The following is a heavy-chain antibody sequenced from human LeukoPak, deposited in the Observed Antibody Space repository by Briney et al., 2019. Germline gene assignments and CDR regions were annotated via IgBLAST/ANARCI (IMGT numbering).Heavy chain of an antibody. Sequence: GGSLRLSCAASGFTFSSYAMTWVRQAPGKGLEWVSSIGISGGNTYYADSLKGRFIISRDNSKNTLFLQMNSLRAEDTAVYYCAKESGYDFGGGQGTPVTVSS. CDR2: IGISGGNT. D-gene: IGHD5-12*01. CDR1: GFTFSSYA. J-gene: IGHJ4*02. V-gene: IGHV3-23*01. CDR3: AKESGYDFG.